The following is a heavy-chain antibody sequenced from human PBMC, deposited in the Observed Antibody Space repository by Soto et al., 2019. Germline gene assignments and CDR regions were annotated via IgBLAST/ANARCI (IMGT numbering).Heavy chain of an antibody. Sequence: GASVKVSCKASGYTFTAQYLHWVRKAPGEGLEWMGWINPTTGATRYAQKFQARVTMTRDTSMSTAYLEVRSLRPDDTAVYYCAKGDSSWVSCFDPWGQGTLVTVSS. J-gene: IGHJ5*02. CDR3: AKGDSSWVSCFDP. D-gene: IGHD6-19*01. CDR1: GYTFTAQY. V-gene: IGHV1-2*02. CDR2: INPTTGAT.